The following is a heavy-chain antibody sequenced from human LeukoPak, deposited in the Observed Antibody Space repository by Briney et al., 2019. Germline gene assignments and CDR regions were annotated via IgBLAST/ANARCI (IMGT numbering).Heavy chain of an antibody. CDR1: GGSISSYY. CDR2: IYTSGST. D-gene: IGHD4-17*01. V-gene: IGHV4-4*07. J-gene: IGHJ4*02. CDR3: ARDYGDYPRDYFDY. Sequence: PSETLSLTCTVSGGSISSYYWSWIRQPAGKGLEWIGRIYTSGSTNYNPSLKSRVTMSVGTSKNQFSLKLSSVTAADTAVYYCARDYGDYPRDYFDYWGQGTLVTVSS.